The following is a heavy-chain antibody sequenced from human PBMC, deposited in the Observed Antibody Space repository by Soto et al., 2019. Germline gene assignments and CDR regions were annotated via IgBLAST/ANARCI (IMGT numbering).Heavy chain of an antibody. Sequence: PGGSLRLSCAASGFTFSSYAMHWVRQAPGKGLEWVAVISYDGSNKYYADSVKGRFTISRDNSKNTLYLQMNSLRAEDTAVYHCARDNSLRSTLSGGEDYWGQGTLVTVSS. V-gene: IGHV3-30-3*01. CDR3: ARDNSLRSTLSGGEDY. D-gene: IGHD3-16*01. CDR1: GFTFSSYA. CDR2: ISYDGSNK. J-gene: IGHJ4*02.